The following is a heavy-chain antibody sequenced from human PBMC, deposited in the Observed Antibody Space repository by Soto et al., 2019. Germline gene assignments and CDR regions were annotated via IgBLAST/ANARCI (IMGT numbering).Heavy chain of an antibody. J-gene: IGHJ4*02. CDR2: INPSGGST. CDR3: ARDARSFYRRGWYYSDY. V-gene: IGHV1-46*01. CDR1: GYTFTSYY. Sequence: ASVKVSCEASGYTFTSYYMHWVRQAPEQGLEWIGIINPSGGSTSYAQKFQGRVTMTRDTSTSTVYMELSSLTSEDTAVYYCARDARSFYRRGWYYSDYWAQGTLVTVSS. D-gene: IGHD6-19*01.